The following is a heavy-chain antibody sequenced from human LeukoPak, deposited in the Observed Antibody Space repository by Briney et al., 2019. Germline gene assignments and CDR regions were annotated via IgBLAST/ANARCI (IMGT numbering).Heavy chain of an antibody. CDR2: IYNSGSP. V-gene: IGHV4-59*01. D-gene: IGHD6-19*01. CDR1: GGSISTDY. J-gene: IGHJ4*02. Sequence: PSETLSLTCSVSGGSISTDYWSWIRQTPGKGLEEIGYIYNSGSPNYNPSLEGRVTMSIDTSKNHFSLKLSSVTAADTAVYYCAREGRSGYSSGWVDYWGQGTLVTVSS. CDR3: AREGRSGYSSGWVDY.